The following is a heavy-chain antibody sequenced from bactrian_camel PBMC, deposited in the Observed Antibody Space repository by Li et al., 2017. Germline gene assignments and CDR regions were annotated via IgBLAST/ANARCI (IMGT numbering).Heavy chain of an antibody. CDR1: GYFYNPYMVDSYY. CDR2: LASDGTA. J-gene: IGHJ4*01. Sequence: HVQLVESGRGSAQAGGSLTLSCSISGYFYNPYMVDSYYMAWFRQGPGKEREGVAGLASDGTASYIDSVKDRFTISKDNANYTMYLQMNSLKPEDTAMYYCAGTSRGGTWYRSQTYNYWGQGTQVTVS. CDR3: AGTSRGGTWYRSQTYNY. D-gene: IGHD6*01. V-gene: IGHV3S9*01.